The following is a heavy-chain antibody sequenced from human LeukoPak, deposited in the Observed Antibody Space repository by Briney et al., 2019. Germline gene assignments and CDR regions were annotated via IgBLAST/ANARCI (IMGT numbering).Heavy chain of an antibody. CDR2: IYPGDSDT. J-gene: IGHJ5*02. Sequence: HGESLKISCKGSGYTFTSYWIGWVRQMPGKGLEWMGIIYPGDSDTRYSPSLQGLVTISADKSISTAYLQWSSLKASDTAIYYCARGYYYDSSGYSNWFDPWGQGTLVTVSS. CDR3: ARGYYYDSSGYSNWFDP. D-gene: IGHD3-22*01. CDR1: GYTFTSYW. V-gene: IGHV5-51*01.